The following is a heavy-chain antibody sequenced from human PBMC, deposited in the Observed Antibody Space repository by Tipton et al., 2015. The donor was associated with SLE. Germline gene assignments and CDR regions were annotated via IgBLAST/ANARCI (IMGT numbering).Heavy chain of an antibody. CDR2: IKSKTDGGTT. CDR1: GFTFSNAW. Sequence: SLRLSCAASGFTFSNAWMSWVRQAPGKGLEWVGRIKSKTDGGTTDYAAPVKGRFTISRDDSKNTLYLQMNSLKTENTAVYYCTTGTVSRWLRGGYFDYWGQGTLVTVSS. V-gene: IGHV3-15*01. D-gene: IGHD5-12*01. CDR3: TTGTVSRWLRGGYFDY. J-gene: IGHJ4*02.